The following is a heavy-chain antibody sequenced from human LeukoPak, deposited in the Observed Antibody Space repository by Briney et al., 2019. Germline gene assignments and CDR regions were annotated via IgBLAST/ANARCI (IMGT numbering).Heavy chain of an antibody. CDR1: GGSFSGYY. V-gene: IGHV4-34*01. Sequence: PSETLSLTCAVYGGSFSGYYWSWIRQPPGKGLEWIGEINHSGSTNYNPSLKSRVTISVDTSKNQFSLKLSSVTAADTAVYYCARGVAAAGIAGGDYWGQGTLVTVSS. CDR3: ARGVAAAGIAGGDY. D-gene: IGHD6-13*01. CDR2: INHSGST. J-gene: IGHJ4*02.